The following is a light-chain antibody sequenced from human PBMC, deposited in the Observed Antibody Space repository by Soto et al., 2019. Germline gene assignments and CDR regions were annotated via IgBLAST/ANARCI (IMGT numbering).Light chain of an antibody. J-gene: IGLJ1*01. V-gene: IGLV1-51*01. CDR1: SSNIGNNY. Sequence: QSPLTQPPSVSAAPGQKVTISCSGSSSNIGNNYVSWYQQVPGTAPKLLIYDNNKRPSGIPDRFSGSKSGTSATLGITGLQTGDEADYYCGTWDSSLSAYVFGTGTKVTVL. CDR2: DNN. CDR3: GTWDSSLSAYV.